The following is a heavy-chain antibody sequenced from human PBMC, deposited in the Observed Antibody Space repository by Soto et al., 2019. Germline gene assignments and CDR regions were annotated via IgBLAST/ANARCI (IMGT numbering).Heavy chain of an antibody. V-gene: IGHV3-33*01. CDR1: GFTFSSYG. CDR3: ARVRWYSYDSSGSPFDY. CDR2: IWYDGSNK. J-gene: IGHJ4*02. Sequence: GGSLGLSCAASGFTFSSYGMHWVRQAPGKGREWVAVIWYDGSNKYYADSVKGRFTISRDKSKNTLYLQMNSLRAEATAVYYCARVRWYSYDSSGSPFDYWGQGTLVTVSS. D-gene: IGHD3-22*01.